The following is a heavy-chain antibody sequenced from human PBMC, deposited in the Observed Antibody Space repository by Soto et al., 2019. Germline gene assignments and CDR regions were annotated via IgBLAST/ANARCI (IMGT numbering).Heavy chain of an antibody. CDR3: AREGYCSSTSCYPRWLDP. CDR1: GGTFSSYA. CDR2: IIPIFGTA. Sequence: SVKVSCKASGGTFSSYAISWVRQAPGQGLEWMGGIIPIFGTANYAQKFQGRVTITADESTSTAYMELSSLRSEDTAVYYCAREGYCSSTSCYPRWLDPWGQGTLVTVSS. D-gene: IGHD2-2*01. V-gene: IGHV1-69*13. J-gene: IGHJ5*02.